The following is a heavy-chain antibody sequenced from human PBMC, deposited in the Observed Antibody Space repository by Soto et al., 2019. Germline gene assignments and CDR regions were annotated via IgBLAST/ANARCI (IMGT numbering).Heavy chain of an antibody. J-gene: IGHJ5*02. Sequence: GAGMKVYCRGAGYTACSDRVHWVCDALGQRLEWMGWINAGSGNTKYSQKFQGRITITRDTSASTVYMELSSLRSEDTAVYYCANDIIVTPGAMGLLSLGQAVLITVHS. V-gene: IGHV1-3*01. CDR2: INAGSGNT. D-gene: IGHD2-15*01. CDR3: ANDIIVTPGAMGLLS. CDR1: GYTACSDR.